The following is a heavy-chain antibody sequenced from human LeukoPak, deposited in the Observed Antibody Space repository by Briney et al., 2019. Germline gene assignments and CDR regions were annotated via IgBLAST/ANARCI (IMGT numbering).Heavy chain of an antibody. D-gene: IGHD3-22*01. V-gene: IGHV1-46*01. CDR1: GYTFISYN. Sequence: ASAKVSCKASGYTFISYNIHWVRQAPGQGLEWMGIINPSDISTSYAQQFQGRVTMARDTSTSAVYMELSSLRSEDTAVYYCAREGRFYYYDSSGYPASNAFDIWGQGTMVTVSS. CDR3: AREGRFYYYDSSGYPASNAFDI. J-gene: IGHJ3*02. CDR2: INPSDIST.